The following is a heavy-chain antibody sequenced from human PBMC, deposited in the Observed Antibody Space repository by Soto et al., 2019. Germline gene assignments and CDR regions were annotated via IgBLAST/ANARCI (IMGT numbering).Heavy chain of an antibody. CDR1: GGSLRGYY. D-gene: IGHD4-4*01. V-gene: IGHV4-59*03. CDR2: LYYSGST. CDR3: ARGSEDYNGWYSDL. Sequence: QVQLQESGPGLVKPSETLSLTCNVSGGSLRGYYWNWIRQPPGKGLEWIGYLYYSGSTNYNPSLESRVTISVDTSKNQLSLELTSVTAADTAVYCCARGSEDYNGWYSDLWGRGTPVTVSS. J-gene: IGHJ2*01.